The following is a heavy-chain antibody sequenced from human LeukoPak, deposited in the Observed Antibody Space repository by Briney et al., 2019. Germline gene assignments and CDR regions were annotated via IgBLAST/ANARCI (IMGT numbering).Heavy chain of an antibody. D-gene: IGHD2-15*01. CDR3: AREIVVVVAALEGGYGMDV. CDR1: GGSISSGGYY. CDR2: IYHSGST. J-gene: IGHJ6*02. Sequence: PSETLSLTCTVSGGSISSGGYYWSWIRQPPGKGLEWIGYIYHSGSTHYNPSLKSRVTISVDRSKNQFSLKLSSVTAADTAVYYCAREIVVVVAALEGGYGMDVWGQGTTVTVSS. V-gene: IGHV4-30-2*01.